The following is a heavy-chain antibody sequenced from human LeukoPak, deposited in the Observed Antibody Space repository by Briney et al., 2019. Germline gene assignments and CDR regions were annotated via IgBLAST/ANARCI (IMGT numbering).Heavy chain of an antibody. CDR3: ARDRGPYSGYDSYYFDY. CDR2: IYYSGST. Sequence: SETLSLTCTVSGGSISSSSYYWGWIRQPPGTGLEWIGSIYYSGSTYYNPSLKSRVTISVDTSKNQFSLRLSSVTAADTAVYHCARDRGPYSGYDSYYFDYWGQGTLVTVSS. CDR1: GGSISSSSYY. V-gene: IGHV4-39*02. D-gene: IGHD5-12*01. J-gene: IGHJ4*02.